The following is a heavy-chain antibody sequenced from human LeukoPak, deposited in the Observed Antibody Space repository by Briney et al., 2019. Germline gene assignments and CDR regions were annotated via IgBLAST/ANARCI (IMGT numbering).Heavy chain of an antibody. J-gene: IGHJ6*03. CDR3: AKTMGYYYIDV. CDR2: IIPIFGTA. CDR1: GGTFSSYA. Sequence: ASVKVSCKASGGTFSSYAISWVRQAPGQGLEWMGGIIPIFGTANYAQKFQGRVTITADKSTSTAYMELSSLRSEDTAVYYCAKTMGYYYIDVWGKGTTVTVSS. V-gene: IGHV1-69*06.